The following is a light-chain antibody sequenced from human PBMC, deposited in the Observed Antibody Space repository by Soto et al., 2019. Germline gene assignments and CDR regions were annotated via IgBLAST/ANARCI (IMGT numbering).Light chain of an antibody. CDR2: EVS. Sequence: QYVLTQPASVSGSPGQSITISCTGTSGDVGGYYYVSWYQQLPGKAPKLMISEVSNRPSGVSNRFSGSKSGNTASLTISGLQAEDEADYYCRSYTAGGTIFGTGTKVTV. J-gene: IGLJ1*01. CDR1: SGDVGGYYY. CDR3: RSYTAGGTI. V-gene: IGLV2-14*01.